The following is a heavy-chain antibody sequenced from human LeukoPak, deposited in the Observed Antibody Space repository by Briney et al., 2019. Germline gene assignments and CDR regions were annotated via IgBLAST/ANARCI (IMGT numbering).Heavy chain of an antibody. Sequence: GGSLRLSCAASGFTFSSYGMHWVRQAPGKGLEWVSVIYSGGSTYYADSVKGRFTISRDNSKNTLYLQMNSLRTEDTAVYYCARDPPTYCGGDCYSEDYWGQGTLVTVSS. J-gene: IGHJ4*02. CDR1: GFTFSSYG. V-gene: IGHV3-66*01. CDR2: IYSGGST. D-gene: IGHD2-21*02. CDR3: ARDPPTYCGGDCYSEDY.